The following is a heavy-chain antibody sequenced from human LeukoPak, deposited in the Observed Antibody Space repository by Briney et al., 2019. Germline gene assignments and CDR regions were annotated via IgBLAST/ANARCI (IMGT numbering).Heavy chain of an antibody. Sequence: SETLSLTCTVSGGSINSNLYYWDWIRQTPGKGLEWIANIYYSGSTYYNPSLQSRVTISLDTSKNQFSLKMRSVTAADTAVYYCVADSSGLYYFDYWGQGTLVTVSS. CDR3: VADSSGLYYFDY. CDR2: IYYSGST. D-gene: IGHD6-19*01. J-gene: IGHJ4*02. CDR1: GGSINSNLYY. V-gene: IGHV4-39*07.